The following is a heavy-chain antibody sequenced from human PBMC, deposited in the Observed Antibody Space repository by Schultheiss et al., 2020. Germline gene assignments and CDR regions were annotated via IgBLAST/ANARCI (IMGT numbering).Heavy chain of an antibody. V-gene: IGHV3-7*03. Sequence: GGSLRLACAASGFTFSSYWMSWVRQAPGKGLEWVANIKQDGSEKYYVDSVKGRFTISRDNAKNSLYLQMNSLRAEDTAVYYCARDLAHSLYSSGWYRTRDYGMDVWGQGTTVTVSS. J-gene: IGHJ6*02. CDR3: ARDLAHSLYSSGWYRTRDYGMDV. CDR2: IKQDGSEK. D-gene: IGHD6-19*01. CDR1: GFTFSSYW.